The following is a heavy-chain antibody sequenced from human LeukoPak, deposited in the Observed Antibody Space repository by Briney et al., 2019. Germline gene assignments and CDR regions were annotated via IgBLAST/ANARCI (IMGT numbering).Heavy chain of an antibody. V-gene: IGHV4-59*01. J-gene: IGHJ4*02. CDR2: IYYSGST. CDR1: GGSISSYY. Sequence: SETLSLTCTVSGGSISSYYWSWIRQPPGKGLEWIGYIYYSGSTNYNPSLKSRVAISVDTSKNQFSLKLSSVTAADTAVYYCARDLIYCSGGSCYRQFDYWGQGTLVTVSS. CDR3: ARDLIYCSGGSCYRQFDY. D-gene: IGHD2-15*01.